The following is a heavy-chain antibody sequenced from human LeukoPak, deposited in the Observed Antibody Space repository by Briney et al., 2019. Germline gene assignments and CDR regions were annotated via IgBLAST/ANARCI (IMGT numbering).Heavy chain of an antibody. CDR2: VSGSGSTT. J-gene: IGHJ4*02. CDR1: GFTFSTYG. V-gene: IGHV3-23*01. D-gene: IGHD4-23*01. Sequence: GGSLRLSCAASGFTFSTYGMNWVRQAPGKGLEWVSAVSGSGSTTYYARSVKGRFTVSRDNSKNTLYLQMNSLRVDDTAVYYCAKSLDYGGNRARLDFWGQGTLVTVSS. CDR3: AKSLDYGGNRARLDF.